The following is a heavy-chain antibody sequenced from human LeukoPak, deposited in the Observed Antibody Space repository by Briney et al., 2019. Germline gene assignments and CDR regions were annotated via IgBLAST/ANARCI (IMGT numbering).Heavy chain of an antibody. CDR2: INHSGST. D-gene: IGHD3-22*01. Sequence: PSETLSLTCAVYGGSFSGYYWSWIRQPPGKGLEWIGEINHSGSTNYNPSLKSRVTISVDRSKNQFSLKLSSVTAADTAVYYCASSAERGYYYDSSGYLLYWGQGTLVTVSS. CDR3: ASSAERGYYYDSSGYLLY. V-gene: IGHV4-34*01. J-gene: IGHJ4*02. CDR1: GGSFSGYY.